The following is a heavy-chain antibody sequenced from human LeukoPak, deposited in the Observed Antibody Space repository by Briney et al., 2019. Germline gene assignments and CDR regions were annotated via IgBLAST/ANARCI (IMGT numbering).Heavy chain of an antibody. CDR1: GGTFSSYA. Sequence: GASVKLSCKASGGTFSSYAISWVRQAPGQRLECMGGILPIFGTANYAQKFKGRVTITADKSTRTAYMELSSLRSEDMDVYYCARSSIIAAAGPYYFDYWGQGTLVTVSS. V-gene: IGHV1-69*06. J-gene: IGHJ4*02. D-gene: IGHD6-13*01. CDR2: ILPIFGTA. CDR3: ARSSIIAAAGPYYFDY.